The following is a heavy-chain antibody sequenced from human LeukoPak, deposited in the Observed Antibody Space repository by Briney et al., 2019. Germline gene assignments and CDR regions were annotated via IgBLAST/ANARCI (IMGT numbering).Heavy chain of an antibody. CDR1: GFTFDDYG. CDR2: INWNGGST. V-gene: IGHV3-20*04. D-gene: IGHD1-26*01. CDR3: AKAAQGGGSYDY. Sequence: GGSLRLSCAASGFTFDDYGMSWVRQAPGKGLEWVSGINWNGGSTGYADSVKGRFTISRDNSKNTLYLQMNSLRAEDTAVYYCAKAAQGGGSYDYWGQGTLVTVSS. J-gene: IGHJ4*02.